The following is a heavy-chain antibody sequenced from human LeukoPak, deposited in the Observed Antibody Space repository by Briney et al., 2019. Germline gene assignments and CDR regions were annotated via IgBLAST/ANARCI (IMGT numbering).Heavy chain of an antibody. D-gene: IGHD3-10*01. CDR1: GFTFSHYA. V-gene: IGHV3-48*03. J-gene: IGHJ4*02. Sequence: PGGSLRLSCTASGFTFSHYAMNWVRQAPGKGLEWVSFITTSGSTTYYADSVKGRFTISRDNAKNSLYLQMNSLRAEDTAVYHCARVPGYWGSGNYFFDNRGQRTLVTVSS. CDR3: ARVPGYWGSGNYFFDN. CDR2: ITTSGSTT.